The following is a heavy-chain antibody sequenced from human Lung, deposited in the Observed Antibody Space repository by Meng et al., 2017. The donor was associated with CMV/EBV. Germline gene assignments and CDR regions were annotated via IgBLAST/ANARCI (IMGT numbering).Heavy chain of an antibody. D-gene: IGHD6-19*01. CDR3: ASFPPPGKQWLVTDY. CDR1: VGSISSSNW. J-gene: IGHJ4*02. CDR2: IYHSGST. Sequence: QGQLQASGPGLVKPSGTLSLTCAVSVGSISSSNWWSWVRQPPGKGLEWIGEIYHSGSTNYNPSLKSRVTISVDKSKNQFSLKLSSVTAADTAVYYCASFPPPGKQWLVTDYWGQGTLVTVSS. V-gene: IGHV4-4*02.